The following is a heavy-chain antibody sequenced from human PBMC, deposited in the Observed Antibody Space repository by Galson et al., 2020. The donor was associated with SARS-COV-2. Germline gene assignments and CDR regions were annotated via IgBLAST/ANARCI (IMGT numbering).Heavy chain of an antibody. CDR3: ASARGPDYYDSSGYLDY. J-gene: IGHJ4*02. V-gene: IGHV1-2*02. CDR1: GYTFTDYY. Sequence: ASMKVSCKASGYTFTDYYMHWVRQAPGQGLEWMGWTNPNSGGTNYAQTFQDRVTMTRDTSISTAYMELSRLRSDDTAVYYCASARGPDYYDSSGYLDYWGQGTLVTVSA. CDR2: TNPNSGGT. D-gene: IGHD3-22*01.